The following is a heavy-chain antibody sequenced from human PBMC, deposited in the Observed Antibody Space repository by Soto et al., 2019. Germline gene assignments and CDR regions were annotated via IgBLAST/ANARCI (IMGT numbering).Heavy chain of an antibody. CDR2: FRSGGDDDTT. J-gene: IGHJ4*02. Sequence: PGGSLRLSCAASGFTFSSYSMSWVRQAPGKGLEWVSGFRSGGDDDTTYYAESVRGRFTISRDNSKNTLFLQMNSLRAEDTAIYYCAKKVNSGSGSQFFDYWGQGTLVTVSS. V-gene: IGHV3-23*01. CDR3: AKKVNSGSGSQFFDY. D-gene: IGHD3-10*01. CDR1: GFTFSSYS.